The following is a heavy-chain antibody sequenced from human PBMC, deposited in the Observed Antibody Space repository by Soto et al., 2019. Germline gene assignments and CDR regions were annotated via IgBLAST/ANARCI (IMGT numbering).Heavy chain of an antibody. J-gene: IGHJ6*02. V-gene: IGHV3-33*01. Sequence: PGGSLRLSCAASGFTFSTYGMHWVRQAPGKGLEWVAVIWFDGTKKYCADSVNGRFTISRDNSKNTLYLQMNSLRAEDTAVYYCASQIFWSGSTAHGMDVWGQGTAVTVSS. CDR2: IWFDGTKK. D-gene: IGHD3-3*01. CDR1: GFTFSTYG. CDR3: ASQIFWSGSTAHGMDV.